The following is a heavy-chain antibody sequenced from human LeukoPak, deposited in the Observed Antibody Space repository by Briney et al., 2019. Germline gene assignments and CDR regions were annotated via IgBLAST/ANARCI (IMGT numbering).Heavy chain of an antibody. V-gene: IGHV3-48*03. D-gene: IGHD4-17*01. CDR2: ISSSGSTI. CDR1: GFTFSSYE. J-gene: IGHJ4*02. CDR3: ARDAPVTDY. Sequence: GGSLRLSCAASGFTFSSYEMNWVRQAPGKGLEWGSYISSSGSTIYYADSVKGRFTISRDNAKNSLYLQMNSLRAEDTAVYYCARDAPVTDYWGQGTLVTVSS.